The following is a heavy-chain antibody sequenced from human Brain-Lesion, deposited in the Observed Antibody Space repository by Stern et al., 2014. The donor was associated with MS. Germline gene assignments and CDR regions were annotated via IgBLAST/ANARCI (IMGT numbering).Heavy chain of an antibody. CDR2: IKQDGRET. V-gene: IGHV3-7*01. CDR1: GFSFSSYW. J-gene: IGHJ6*04. Sequence: EVQLVESGGGLVQPGGSQRLSCAASGFSFSSYWMTWVRQAPGRGPEWVANIKQDGRETYYVDSVKGRFTISRDNAKNSLYLQMHSLRDEDTAVYYCARDCGVGNCAGARGYSYYYGLDVWGKGNTVTVSS. CDR3: ARDCGVGNCAGARGYSYYYGLDV. D-gene: IGHD2-8*02.